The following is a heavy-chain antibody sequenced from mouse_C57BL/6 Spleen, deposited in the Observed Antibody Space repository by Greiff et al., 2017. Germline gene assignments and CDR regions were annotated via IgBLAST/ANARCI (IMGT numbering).Heavy chain of an antibody. CDR2: INPNYGTT. J-gene: IGHJ4*01. CDR3: ARSNYYGSSYYAMDY. D-gene: IGHD1-1*01. CDR1: GYSFTDYN. Sequence: EVQLQQSGPELVKPGASVKISCKASGYSFTDYNMNWVKQSNGKSLEWIGVINPNYGTTSYNQKFKGKATLTVDQSSSTAYMQLNSLTSEDSAVXYCARSNYYGSSYYAMDYWGKGTSVTVSS. V-gene: IGHV1-39*01.